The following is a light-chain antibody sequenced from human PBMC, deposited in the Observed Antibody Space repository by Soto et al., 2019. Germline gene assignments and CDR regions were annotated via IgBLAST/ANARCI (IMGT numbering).Light chain of an antibody. V-gene: IGLV2-23*02. Sequence: QSALTQPASVSGSPGQSITISCTGTSSDVGSYNLVSWYQQHPGKAPKLMIYEVSKRPSGVSNRFSGSKSGNTASLTISGLQAEDAADYYCCSYAGSSTDVVFGGGTKLTVL. CDR1: SSDVGSYNL. CDR3: CSYAGSSTDVV. CDR2: EVS. J-gene: IGLJ2*01.